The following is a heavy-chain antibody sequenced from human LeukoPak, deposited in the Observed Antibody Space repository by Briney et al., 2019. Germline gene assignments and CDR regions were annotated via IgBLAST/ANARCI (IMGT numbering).Heavy chain of an antibody. D-gene: IGHD7-27*01. Sequence: SETLSLTCTVSGGSLSSYYWSWIRQPPAKGLEGIGYIYYSGSTNYNPSLKSRVTISVDTSKNQFSLKLSSVTAADTAVYYCARGIGELGIDYWGQGTLVTVSS. CDR1: GGSLSSYY. J-gene: IGHJ4*02. CDR3: ARGIGELGIDY. CDR2: IYYSGST. V-gene: IGHV4-59*01.